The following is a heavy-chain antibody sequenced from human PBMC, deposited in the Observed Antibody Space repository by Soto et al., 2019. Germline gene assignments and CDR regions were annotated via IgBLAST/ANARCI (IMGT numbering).Heavy chain of an antibody. CDR3: ARVHATLVGSTSYYLLDY. CDR2: IYYSGST. V-gene: IGHV4-30-4*01. CDR1: GGSISSGDYY. D-gene: IGHD2-2*01. J-gene: IGHJ4*02. Sequence: QVQLQESGPGLVKPSQTLSLTCTVSGGSISSGDYYWSWIRQPPGKGLEWIGYIYYSGSTYYNPSLKSRVTISVDTSKNQFSLKLSSVTAADTAVYYCARVHATLVGSTSYYLLDYWGQGTLVTVSS.